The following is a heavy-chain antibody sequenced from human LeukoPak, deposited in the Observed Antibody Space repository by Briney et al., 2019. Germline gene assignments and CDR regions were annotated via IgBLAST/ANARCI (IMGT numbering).Heavy chain of an antibody. CDR2: IGSSDSGTTI. CDR3: ARTRQSGSGYFQH. J-gene: IGHJ1*01. Sequence: GGSLRLSCAASGFTFSDYYMSWIRQAPGKGLEWVSHIGSSDSGTTIYYADSVKGRFTISRDNAKNSLYLQLNSLRAEDTAVYYCARTRQSGSGYFQHWGQGTLVPVSS. D-gene: IGHD3-10*01. CDR1: GFTFSDYY. V-gene: IGHV3-11*01.